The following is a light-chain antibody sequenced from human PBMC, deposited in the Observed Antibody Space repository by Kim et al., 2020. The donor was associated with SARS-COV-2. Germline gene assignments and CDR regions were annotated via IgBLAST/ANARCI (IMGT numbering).Light chain of an antibody. J-gene: IGLJ1*01. CDR3: QTWGTGIGGYV. CDR2: LNSDGRH. Sequence: QPVLTQSPSASASLGASVKLTCTLSSGHSSYAIAWHQQQPEKGPRYLMKLNSDGRHSKGDGIPDRFSGSSSGAERYLTISSLQSEDEADYYCQTWGTGIGGYVFGTGTKVTVL. V-gene: IGLV4-69*01. CDR1: SGHSSYA.